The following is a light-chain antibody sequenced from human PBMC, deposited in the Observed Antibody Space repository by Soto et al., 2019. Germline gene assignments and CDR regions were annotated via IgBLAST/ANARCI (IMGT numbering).Light chain of an antibody. Sequence: IQMTQSPSSLSASVGDRVTITCRASQSISNYLNWYQQKPGKAPNLLIYAASSLQSGVPSRFSGSGSGTEFTLTISSLQPEDFATYYCQQSYSIPPITFGQGTDWRL. J-gene: IGKJ5*01. CDR1: QSISNY. CDR3: QQSYSIPPIT. CDR2: AAS. V-gene: IGKV1-39*01.